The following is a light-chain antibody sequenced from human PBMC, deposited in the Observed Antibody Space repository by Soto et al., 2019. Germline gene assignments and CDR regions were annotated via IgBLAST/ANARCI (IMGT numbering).Light chain of an antibody. Sequence: EIVMTQSPATLSVSPGERATLSCRASQSISSNLAWYQQKPGQASRLLIYGASTRATGIPARVSGSGSGTEFTLTVSSLQSEDVAVYYCQQYNNWPPRTFGPGTNVNIK. CDR1: QSISSN. J-gene: IGKJ3*01. CDR3: QQYNNWPPRT. CDR2: GAS. V-gene: IGKV3-15*01.